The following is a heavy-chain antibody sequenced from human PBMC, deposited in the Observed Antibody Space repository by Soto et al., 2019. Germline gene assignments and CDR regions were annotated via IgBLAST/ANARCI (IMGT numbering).Heavy chain of an antibody. Sequence: VGSLILSCSASGFPFSYYYMSWIREAPGKGLEWISYIGDSGDSKYYADSVKGRFTISRDNAKKSLYLQLNSLRAEDTAVYHCARGPRGYSGYSDFWGQGTLVTVSS. V-gene: IGHV3-11*01. J-gene: IGHJ4*02. CDR3: ARGPRGYSGYSDF. CDR1: GFPFSYYY. D-gene: IGHD5-12*01. CDR2: IGDSGDSK.